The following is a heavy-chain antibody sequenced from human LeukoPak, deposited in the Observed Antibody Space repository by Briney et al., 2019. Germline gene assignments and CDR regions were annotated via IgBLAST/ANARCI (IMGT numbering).Heavy chain of an antibody. Sequence: ASVKVSCKASGYTFTSYYMHWVRQAPGQGLEWMGWISAYNGNTNYAQKLQGRVTMTTDTSTSTAYMELRSLRSDDTAVYYCARVDSSGYWLLDYWGQGTLVTVSS. V-gene: IGHV1-18*04. CDR2: ISAYNGNT. CDR1: GYTFTSYY. CDR3: ARVDSSGYWLLDY. D-gene: IGHD3-22*01. J-gene: IGHJ4*02.